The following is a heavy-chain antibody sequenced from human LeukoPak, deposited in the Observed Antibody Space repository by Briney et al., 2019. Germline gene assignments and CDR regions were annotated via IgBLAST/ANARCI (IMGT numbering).Heavy chain of an antibody. J-gene: IGHJ6*03. CDR1: GFTFSSYG. D-gene: IGHD6-13*01. CDR3: ARESSSNHYYYMDV. Sequence: GGSLRLSCAASGFTFSSYGMHWVRQAPGKGLEWVAVIWYGGSNKYYADSVKGRFTISRDNSKNTLYLQMNSLRAEDTAVYYCARESSSNHYYYMDVWGKGTTVTVSS. CDR2: IWYGGSNK. V-gene: IGHV3-33*08.